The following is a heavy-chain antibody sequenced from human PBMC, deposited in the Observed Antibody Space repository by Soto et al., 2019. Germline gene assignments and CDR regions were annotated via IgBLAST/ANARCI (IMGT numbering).Heavy chain of an antibody. Sequence: GDSLKISCKGSGYSFTSYWIGWVRQMPGKGLECMGIIYPGDSDTRYSPSFQGQVTISADKSISTAYLQWSSLKASDTAMYYCARTAAAGKYYYAMGVWGQGTTVTVSS. CDR3: ARTAAAGKYYYAMGV. D-gene: IGHD6-13*01. CDR2: IYPGDSDT. V-gene: IGHV5-51*01. CDR1: GYSFTSYW. J-gene: IGHJ6*02.